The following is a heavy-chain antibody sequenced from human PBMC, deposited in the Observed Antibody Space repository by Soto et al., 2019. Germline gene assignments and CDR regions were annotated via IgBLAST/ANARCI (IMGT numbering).Heavy chain of an antibody. V-gene: IGHV1-69*12. CDR3: ARGVDTAMTSPTLAGFDY. Sequence: QVQLVQSGAEVKKPGSSVKVSCKASGGTFSSYAISWVRQAPGQGLEWMGGIIPIFGTANYAQKFQGRVTITADESTSTAYMELSSLRSEDTAGYYCARGVDTAMTSPTLAGFDYWGQGTLVTVSS. CDR1: GGTFSSYA. J-gene: IGHJ4*02. D-gene: IGHD5-18*01. CDR2: IIPIFGTA.